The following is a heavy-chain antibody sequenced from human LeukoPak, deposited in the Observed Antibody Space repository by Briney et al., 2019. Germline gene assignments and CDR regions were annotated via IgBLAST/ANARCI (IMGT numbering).Heavy chain of an antibody. D-gene: IGHD4-17*01. CDR2: IWDDGSNK. CDR1: GFTFSSDG. CDR3: ASQPTVTTGVAFDI. V-gene: IGHV3-33*01. J-gene: IGHJ3*02. Sequence: PGGSLRLSCAASGFTFSSDGMHWVRQAPGKGLEWVAVIWDDGSNKYYADSVRGRFTISRDNSKNTLYLQMNSLRAEDTAVYYCASQPTVTTGVAFDIWGQGTMVTVSS.